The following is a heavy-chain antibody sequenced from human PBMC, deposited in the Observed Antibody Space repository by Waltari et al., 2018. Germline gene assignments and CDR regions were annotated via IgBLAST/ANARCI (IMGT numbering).Heavy chain of an antibody. V-gene: IGHV4-4*02. CDR1: GGSIRSRNW. D-gene: IGHD6-13*01. Sequence: QVQLQESGPGLVKPSGTLSLTCAVSGGSIRSRNWWSWVRQPPGKGLEWIGEIYHSGSTNYNPSRKRRVTISVDKSKNQFSLKLTSVTAADTAVYYCARGHESSSTSFDYWGQGTLVTVSS. CDR3: ARGHESSSTSFDY. CDR2: IYHSGST. J-gene: IGHJ4*02.